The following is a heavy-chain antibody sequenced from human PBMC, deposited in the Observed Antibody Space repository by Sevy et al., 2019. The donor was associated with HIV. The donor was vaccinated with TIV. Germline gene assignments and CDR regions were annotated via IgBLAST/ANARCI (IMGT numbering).Heavy chain of an antibody. D-gene: IGHD3-22*01. Sequence: GESLKISCKGSGYTFNTYWIAWVRQMPGKGLEWMGIIYPADSDTRDSPSFQGHVTISADKSTDTAYLQWSSLKASDTAMYYCARPALNYYDSNGYGFNLWGQGTMVTVSS. CDR3: ARPALNYYDSNGYGFNL. J-gene: IGHJ3*01. V-gene: IGHV5-51*01. CDR1: GYTFNTYW. CDR2: IYPADSDT.